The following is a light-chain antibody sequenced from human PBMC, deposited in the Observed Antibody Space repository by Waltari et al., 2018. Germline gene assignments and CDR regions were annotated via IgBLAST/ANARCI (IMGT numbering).Light chain of an antibody. J-gene: IGKJ3*01. CDR2: DAT. Sequence: EIVLTQYPATLSLSPGERATLSCRASQSVSSYLAWYPQKPGQAPRLLIYDATNGATGSPARFSGSGSWTDFTLTISSLEPEDFAVDYCQQRSNWPLVTFGPGTKVDIK. V-gene: IGKV3-11*01. CDR1: QSVSSY. CDR3: QQRSNWPLVT.